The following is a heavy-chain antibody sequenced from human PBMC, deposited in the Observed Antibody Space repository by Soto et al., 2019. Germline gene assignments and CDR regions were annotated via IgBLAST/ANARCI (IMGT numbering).Heavy chain of an antibody. J-gene: IGHJ6*02. Sequence: QVQLVQSGAEVKKPGSSVKVSCKASGGTFSSYTISWVRQAPGQGLEWMGRIIPILGIANYAQKFQGRVTITADKFXSTAYMELSSLRSEDTAVYYCASRGYSYGSNGMDVWGQGTTVTVSS. D-gene: IGHD5-18*01. CDR2: IIPILGIA. V-gene: IGHV1-69*02. CDR3: ASRGYSYGSNGMDV. CDR1: GGTFSSYT.